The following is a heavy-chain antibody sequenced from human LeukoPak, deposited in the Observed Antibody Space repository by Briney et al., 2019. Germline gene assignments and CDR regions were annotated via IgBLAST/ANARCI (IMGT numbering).Heavy chain of an antibody. D-gene: IGHD3-16*02. CDR2: ISSSGSTI. CDR1: GFAFRTYE. Sequence: GGSLRLSCAASGFAFRTYEMNWVRQAPGKGLEWVSYISSSGSTIYYADSVKGRFTISRDNAKKSLYLQMNSLRAEDTAVYYCARESRAGYDDVWESYRYTGLDYRGQGTLVTVSS. CDR3: ARESRAGYDDVWESYRYTGLDY. V-gene: IGHV3-48*03. J-gene: IGHJ4*02.